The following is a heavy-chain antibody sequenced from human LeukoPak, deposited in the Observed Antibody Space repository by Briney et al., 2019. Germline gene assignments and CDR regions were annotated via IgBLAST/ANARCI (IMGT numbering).Heavy chain of an antibody. CDR1: GGSISSGSYY. CDR3: ARGPRMVGQWLVQNWFDP. Sequence: SETLSLTCTVSGGSISSGSYYWSWIRQPAGKGLEWIGRIYTSGSTNYNPSLKSRVTISVDTSKNQFSLKLSSVTAADTAVYYCARGPRMVGQWLVQNWFDPWGQGTLVTVSS. V-gene: IGHV4-61*02. D-gene: IGHD6-19*01. CDR2: IYTSGST. J-gene: IGHJ5*02.